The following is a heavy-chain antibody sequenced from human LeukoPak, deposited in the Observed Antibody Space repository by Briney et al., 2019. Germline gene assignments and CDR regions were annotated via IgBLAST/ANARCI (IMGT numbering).Heavy chain of an antibody. CDR2: IYYSGST. Sequence: SETLSLTCTVSGASVSSGGYYWSWIRQPPGKGLEWIGYIYYSGSTNYNPSLKSRVTISVDTSKNQFSLKVNSVTAADTAIYYCARRGGSGRSFDYWGQGALVTVSS. CDR1: GASVSSGGYY. V-gene: IGHV4-61*08. CDR3: ARRGGSGRSFDY. D-gene: IGHD3-10*01. J-gene: IGHJ4*02.